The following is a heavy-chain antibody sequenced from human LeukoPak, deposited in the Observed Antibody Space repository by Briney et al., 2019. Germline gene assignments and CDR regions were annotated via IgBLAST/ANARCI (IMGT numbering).Heavy chain of an antibody. D-gene: IGHD3-22*01. J-gene: IGHJ3*02. V-gene: IGHV1-8*01. CDR3: ARDVAVVIGIDAFDI. Sequence: ASVKVSCKASGYTFTSYDINWVRQATGQGLEWMGWMNPNSGNTGYAQKFQGGVTMTRNTSISTAYMELSSLRSEDTAVYYCARDVAVVIGIDAFDIWGQGTMVTVSS. CDR1: GYTFTSYD. CDR2: MNPNSGNT.